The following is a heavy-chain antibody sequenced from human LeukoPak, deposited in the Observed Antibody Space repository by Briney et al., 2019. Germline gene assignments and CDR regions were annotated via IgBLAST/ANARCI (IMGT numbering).Heavy chain of an antibody. D-gene: IGHD3-10*01. Sequence: PSETLSLTCAVYGESFSGYYWSWIRQPPGKGLEWIGEINHSGSTNYNPSLKSRVTISVDTSKNQFSLKLSSATAADTAVYYCVTGYYFDYWGQGTLVTVSS. J-gene: IGHJ4*02. CDR2: INHSGST. CDR3: VTGYYFDY. V-gene: IGHV4-34*01. CDR1: GESFSGYY.